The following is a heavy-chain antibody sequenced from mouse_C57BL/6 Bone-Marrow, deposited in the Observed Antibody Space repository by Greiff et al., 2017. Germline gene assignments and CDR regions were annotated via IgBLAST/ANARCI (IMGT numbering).Heavy chain of an antibody. CDR1: GFTFSSYA. CDR3: AREPTTTGFDY. D-gene: IGHD1-1*01. J-gene: IGHJ2*01. V-gene: IGHV5-4*01. Sequence: EVQRVESGGGLVKPGGSLKLSCAASGFTFSSYAMSWVRQTPEKRLEWVATISDGGSYTYYPDNVKGRFTISRDNAKNNLYLQMSHLKSEDTAMYYCAREPTTTGFDYWGQGTTLTVSS. CDR2: ISDGGSYT.